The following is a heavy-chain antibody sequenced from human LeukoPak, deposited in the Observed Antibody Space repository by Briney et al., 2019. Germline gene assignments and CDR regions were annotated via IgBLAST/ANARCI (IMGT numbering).Heavy chain of an antibody. CDR2: ISYSGST. D-gene: IGHD2/OR15-2a*01. J-gene: IGHJ6*03. CDR3: ARDVRYSTNYYYMDV. CDR1: GGSISTYY. V-gene: IGHV4-59*01. Sequence: SSETLSLTCTVSGGSISTYYWTWIRQPPGKGLEWIGYISYSGSTNYNPSLKSRVTISVDTPKNQFSLKLSSVTAADTAVYYCARDVRYSTNYYYMDVWGKGTTVTVSS.